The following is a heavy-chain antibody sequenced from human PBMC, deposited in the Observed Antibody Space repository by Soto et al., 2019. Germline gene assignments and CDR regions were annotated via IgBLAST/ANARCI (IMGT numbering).Heavy chain of an antibody. CDR3: ARFRDYCSSTRCYEYYGMDV. J-gene: IGHJ6*02. V-gene: IGHV5-51*01. CDR1: GYSFTSYW. CDR2: IYPGDSDP. Sequence: PGESLKISCKGSGYSFTSYWIGWVRQMPGKGLEWMGIIYPGDSDPRYSPSFQGQVTISADKSISTAYLQWSSLKASDTAMYYCARFRDYCSSTRCYEYYGMDVWGQGTTVTVSS. D-gene: IGHD2-2*01.